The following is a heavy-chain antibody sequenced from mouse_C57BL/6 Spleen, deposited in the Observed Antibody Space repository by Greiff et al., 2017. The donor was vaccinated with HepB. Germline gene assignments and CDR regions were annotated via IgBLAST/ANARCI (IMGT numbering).Heavy chain of an antibody. CDR2: ISDGGSYT. V-gene: IGHV5-4*01. CDR3: ARETAQATPYAMDY. Sequence: EVKLVESGGGLVKPGGSLKLSCAASGFTFSSYAMSWVRQTPEKRLEWVATISDGGSYTYYPDNVKGRFTISRDNAKNNLYLQMSHLKSEDTAMYYCARETAQATPYAMDYWGQGTSVTVSS. J-gene: IGHJ4*01. CDR1: GFTFSSYA. D-gene: IGHD3-2*02.